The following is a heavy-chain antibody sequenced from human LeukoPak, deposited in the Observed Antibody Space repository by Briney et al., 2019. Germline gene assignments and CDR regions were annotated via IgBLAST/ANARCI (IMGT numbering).Heavy chain of an antibody. Sequence: PGGSLRLSCAASGLTVSSNYMSWVRQAPGKGLERVSVIYSGGSTYYADSVKGRFTISRDNSKNTLYLQMNSLRAEDTAVYYCAKMSGYDLGYFDYWGQGTLVTVSS. CDR3: AKMSGYDLGYFDY. CDR1: GLTVSSNY. J-gene: IGHJ4*02. V-gene: IGHV3-53*01. CDR2: IYSGGST. D-gene: IGHD5-12*01.